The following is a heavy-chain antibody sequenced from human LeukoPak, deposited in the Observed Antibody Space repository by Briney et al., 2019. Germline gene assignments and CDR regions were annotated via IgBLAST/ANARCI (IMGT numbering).Heavy chain of an antibody. J-gene: IGHJ4*02. CDR1: GGSISSYY. Sequence: PSETLSLTCTVSGGSISSYYWSWIRQPPGKGLEWIGYIYYSGSTNYNPSLKSRVTISVDTSKNQFSLKLSSVTAADTAVYYCARARPAHYLRWGGHFDYWGQGTLVTVSS. CDR2: IYYSGST. D-gene: IGHD4-23*01. CDR3: ARARPAHYLRWGGHFDY. V-gene: IGHV4-59*01.